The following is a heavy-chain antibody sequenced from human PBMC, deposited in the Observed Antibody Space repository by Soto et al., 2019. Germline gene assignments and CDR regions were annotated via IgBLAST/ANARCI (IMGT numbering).Heavy chain of an antibody. CDR3: GMVVVTAPLVDYYYGMDV. Sequence: QVQLVQSGAEVKKPGSSVKVSCKASGGTFSSYAISWVRQAPGQGLEWMGGIIPIFGTANYAQKFQGRVTITADESTTTASMELSSLRSEDTAVYYCGMVVVTAPLVDYYYGMDVWGQGTTVTVSS. CDR2: IIPIFGTA. CDR1: GGTFSSYA. D-gene: IGHD2-21*02. V-gene: IGHV1-69*01. J-gene: IGHJ6*02.